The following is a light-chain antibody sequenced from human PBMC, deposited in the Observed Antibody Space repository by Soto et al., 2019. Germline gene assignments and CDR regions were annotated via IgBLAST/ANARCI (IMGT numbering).Light chain of an antibody. V-gene: IGKV3-11*01. CDR1: QTVSSY. CDR2: DAS. J-gene: IGKJ5*01. CDR3: QQRSTSIT. Sequence: IVLTQSPATLSLWPGETAILSYRASQTVSSYLSWYQHKPGQAPRLLIYDASKRAPGIPARFSGSGSGTDFTLTISSLEPEDFAVYYCQQRSTSITFGQGTRLEIE.